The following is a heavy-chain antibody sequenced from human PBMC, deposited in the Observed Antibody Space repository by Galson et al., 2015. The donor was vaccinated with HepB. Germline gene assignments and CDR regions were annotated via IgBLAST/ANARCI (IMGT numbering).Heavy chain of an antibody. CDR2: VYNSGST. CDR3: ATIPMGTVVINP. D-gene: IGHD3-22*01. V-gene: IGHV4-31*03. Sequence: LSLTCTVSSASISNSDYYWSWIRQHPEKGLEWIGYVYNSGSTYYNPSLKSRVTISVDASKNQFFLSLTSVTAADTAVYYCATIPMGTVVINPWGRGTLVTVSS. CDR1: SASISNSDYY. J-gene: IGHJ4*02.